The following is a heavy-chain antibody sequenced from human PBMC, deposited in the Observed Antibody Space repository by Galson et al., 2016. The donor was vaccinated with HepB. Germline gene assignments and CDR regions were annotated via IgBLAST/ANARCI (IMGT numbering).Heavy chain of an antibody. Sequence: SLRLSCAASGFAFNSYAMNWVRQAAGKGPEWVSLISGSGGIRHYADSVKGRFTISRDNSENTVYLQMNSLRAEDTAVYYCAKDTNPGGYAPHDWGQGTLVSVSS. D-gene: IGHD2-2*01. CDR1: GFAFNSYA. CDR2: ISGSGGIR. V-gene: IGHV3-23*01. J-gene: IGHJ4*02. CDR3: AKDTNPGGYAPHD.